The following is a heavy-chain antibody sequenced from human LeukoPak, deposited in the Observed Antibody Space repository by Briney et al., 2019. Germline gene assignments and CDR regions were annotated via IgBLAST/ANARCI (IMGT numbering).Heavy chain of an antibody. D-gene: IGHD4-17*01. CDR1: GGSISSGGHY. V-gene: IGHV4-30-4*01. CDR2: IYYSGST. CDR3: ARVTTVTTSFHFDY. Sequence: PSQTLSLTCTVSGGSISSGGHYWSWIRQPPGEGLEWIGYIYYSGSTYYHPSLKGRVTISLDTSKNQFSLKLSSVTAADTAVYYCARVTTVTTSFHFDYWGQGTLVTVSS. J-gene: IGHJ4*02.